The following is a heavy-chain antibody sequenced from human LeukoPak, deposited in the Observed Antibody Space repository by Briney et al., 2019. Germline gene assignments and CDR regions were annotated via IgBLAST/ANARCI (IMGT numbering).Heavy chain of an antibody. CDR3: AKAPGLRPVYWYFDL. D-gene: IGHD4-17*01. CDR1: GFTFDDYA. V-gene: IGHV3-9*01. J-gene: IGHJ2*01. Sequence: GGSLRLSCAASGFTFDDYAMHWVRQAPGKGLEWVSGISWNSGSIGYADSVKGRFTISRDNAKNSLYLQMNSLRAEDTALYYCAKAPGLRPVYWYFDLWGRGTLVTVSS. CDR2: ISWNSGSI.